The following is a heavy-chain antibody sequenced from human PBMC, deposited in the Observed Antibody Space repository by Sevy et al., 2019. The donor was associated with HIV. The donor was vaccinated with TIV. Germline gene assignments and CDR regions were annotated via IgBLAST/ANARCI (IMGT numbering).Heavy chain of an antibody. CDR3: AKAHYDYIWGSYRLDY. V-gene: IGHV3-30*02. CDR2: TRYDGSTK. D-gene: IGHD3-16*02. J-gene: IGHJ4*02. CDR1: GFTFNVYG. Sequence: GGSLRLSCAASGFTFNVYGMHWVRQAPGKGLQWVAFTRYDGSTKYYADSVKGRFTISRDNSKNTLYLQMNSLRAEDTAVYYCAKAHYDYIWGSYRLDYWGQGTLVTVSS.